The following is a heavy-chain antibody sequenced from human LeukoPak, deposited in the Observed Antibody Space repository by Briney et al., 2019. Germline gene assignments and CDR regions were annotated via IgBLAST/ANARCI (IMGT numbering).Heavy chain of an antibody. V-gene: IGHV3-21*04. Sequence: KPGGSLRLSCAASGFTFSTYSMNWVRQAPGKGLEWVSSISSTSSYIYYADSVKGRFTISRDNAKNSLYLQMNSLRAEDTAVYYCARDPYSSTWSYGMDVWGQGTTVTVSS. CDR1: GFTFSTYS. CDR3: ARDPYSSTWSYGMDV. D-gene: IGHD6-6*01. J-gene: IGHJ6*02. CDR2: ISSTSSYI.